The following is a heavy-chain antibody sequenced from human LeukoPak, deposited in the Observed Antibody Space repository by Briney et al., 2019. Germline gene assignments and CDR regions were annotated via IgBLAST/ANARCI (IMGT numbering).Heavy chain of an antibody. CDR1: GGSFSGYY. D-gene: IGHD6-19*01. CDR2: INHSGST. V-gene: IGHV4-34*01. Sequence: NPSETLSLTCAVYGGSFSGYYWSWIRQPAGKGLEWIGEINHSGSTNYNPSLKSRVTISVDTSKNQFSLKLSSVTAADTAVYYCARHARIAVALRKRYYFDYWGQGTLVTVSS. CDR3: ARHARIAVALRKRYYFDY. J-gene: IGHJ4*02.